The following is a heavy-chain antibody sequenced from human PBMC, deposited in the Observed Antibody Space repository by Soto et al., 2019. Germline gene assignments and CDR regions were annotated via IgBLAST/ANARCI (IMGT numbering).Heavy chain of an antibody. J-gene: IGHJ4*02. Sequence: PGVSLRLSCAASGFTCSSYGMHWVRQAPGKRLEWVAGFSYDGSNKYYADSVKGRFTISRDLSRNTLFLQMNSLRAEDTAVYYCARDTSSSWSQSHFDYWGQGTLVTVSS. CDR3: ARDTSSSWSQSHFDY. CDR2: FSYDGSNK. CDR1: GFTCSSYG. V-gene: IGHV3-30*03. D-gene: IGHD6-13*01.